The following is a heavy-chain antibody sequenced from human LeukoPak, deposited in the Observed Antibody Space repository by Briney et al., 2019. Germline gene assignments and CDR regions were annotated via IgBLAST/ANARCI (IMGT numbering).Heavy chain of an antibody. CDR3: AKNVRDGYSY. D-gene: IGHD5-24*01. CDR1: GYTFSSYT. J-gene: IGHJ4*02. Sequence: SVKVSCKASGYTFSSYTISWVRQAPGQGLEWMGRIIPTTGITNYAQKFQGRVTITADKSTSTAYMELSSLRSEDTAVYYCAKNVRDGYSYWGQGTLVTVSS. CDR2: IIPTTGIT. V-gene: IGHV1-69*02.